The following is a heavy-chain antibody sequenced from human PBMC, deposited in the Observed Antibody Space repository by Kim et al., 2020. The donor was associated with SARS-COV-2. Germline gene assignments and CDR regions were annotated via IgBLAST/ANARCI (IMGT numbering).Heavy chain of an antibody. D-gene: IGHD3-10*01. Sequence: GGSLRLSCAATGFYFTDAWMSWIRQAPGKGLEWIGRVNRRTSGETTEYATPVKGRFSISKDDSKGTFYLQMNSLKTEDTAVYYCATDLPGSGDLRAQLDYCGQGTLVTVSS. J-gene: IGHJ4*02. CDR1: GFYFTDAW. V-gene: IGHV3-15*01. CDR3: ATDLPGSGDLRAQLDY. CDR2: VNRRTSGETT.